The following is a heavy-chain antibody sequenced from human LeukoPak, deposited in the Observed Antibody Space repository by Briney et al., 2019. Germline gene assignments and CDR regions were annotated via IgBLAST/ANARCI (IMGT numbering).Heavy chain of an antibody. CDR3: AKIQKPLGYTYGPPDY. D-gene: IGHD5-18*01. CDR2: ISYDGSNK. Sequence: PGGSLRLSCAASGFTFSSYGMHWVRQAPGKGLEWVAAISYDGSNKNFADSVMGRFTISRDNSKNTLYLQMNSLRAEDTAVYYCAKIQKPLGYTYGPPDYWGQGTLVTGSS. V-gene: IGHV3-30*18. J-gene: IGHJ4*02. CDR1: GFTFSSYG.